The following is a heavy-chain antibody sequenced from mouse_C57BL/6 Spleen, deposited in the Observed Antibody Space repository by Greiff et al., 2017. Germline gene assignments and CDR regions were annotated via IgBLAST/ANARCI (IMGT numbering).Heavy chain of an antibody. CDR3: AIITSVPSWFAY. Sequence: QVQLQQPGAELVKPGASVKLSCKASGYTFTSYWMHWVKQRPGQGLEWIGMISPNSGSTNYNEKFKSKATLTVDKSSSTAYMQLRSLTSEDSAFYYCAIITSVPSWFAYWGQGTLVTVSA. J-gene: IGHJ3*01. V-gene: IGHV1-64*01. D-gene: IGHD1-1*01. CDR2: ISPNSGST. CDR1: GYTFTSYW.